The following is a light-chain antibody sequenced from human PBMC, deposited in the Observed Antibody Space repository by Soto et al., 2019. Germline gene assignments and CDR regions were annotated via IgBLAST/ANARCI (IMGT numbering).Light chain of an antibody. Sequence: QSALTQPPSASGTPGQRVTISCSGSNSNIGSNPVHWYQQFPGTAPKVLIYSNYQRPSGVPDRFSGYKSGTSASLAISGLQSEDEADYYCAAWDDRLSDLLFGGRTKVTVL. V-gene: IGLV1-44*01. CDR1: NSNIGSNP. J-gene: IGLJ2*01. CDR2: SNY. CDR3: AAWDDRLSDLL.